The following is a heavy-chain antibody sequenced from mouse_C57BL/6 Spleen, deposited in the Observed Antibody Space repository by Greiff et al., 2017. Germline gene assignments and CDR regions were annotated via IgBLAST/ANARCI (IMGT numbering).Heavy chain of an antibody. Sequence: VQLQQSGAELVKPGASVKMSCKASGYTFTSYWMNWVKQRPGKGLEWIGNFYPGDGDTNYNGKFKGKATLTVDKSSSTAYMQLSRLTSEDSAVYFCTRVYYGEHDMDYWGQGTSVTVSS. J-gene: IGHJ4*01. CDR2: FYPGDGDT. V-gene: IGHV1-80*01. CDR1: GYTFTSYW. D-gene: IGHD2-13*01. CDR3: TRVYYGEHDMDY.